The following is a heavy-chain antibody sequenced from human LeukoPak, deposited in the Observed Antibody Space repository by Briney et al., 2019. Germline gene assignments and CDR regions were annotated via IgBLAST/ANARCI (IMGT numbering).Heavy chain of an antibody. Sequence: GGSLRLSCAASGFTFSGYAMSWVRRAPGKGLEWVSAISGSGGSTYYADSVKGRFTISRDNSKNTLFLQMNSLRAEDTAVYYCAKGRYYYDSSDAFDIWGQGTMVTVSS. D-gene: IGHD3-22*01. J-gene: IGHJ3*02. CDR3: AKGRYYYDSSDAFDI. V-gene: IGHV3-23*01. CDR1: GFTFSGYA. CDR2: ISGSGGST.